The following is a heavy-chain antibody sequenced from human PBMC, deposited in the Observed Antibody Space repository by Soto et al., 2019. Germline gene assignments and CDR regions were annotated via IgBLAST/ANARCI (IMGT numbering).Heavy chain of an antibody. Sequence: SETLSLTCTVSGGSVSSYYWSWIRQPPGKGLEWIGYIYYSGSANYNPSLKSRVTISVDTSKNQFSLRLSPVTAADTAVFYCARLVQRPSRYSFYYMDVWGKGTTVTVSS. CDR3: ARLVQRPSRYSFYYMDV. CDR1: GGSVSSYY. J-gene: IGHJ6*03. D-gene: IGHD6-25*01. V-gene: IGHV4-59*08. CDR2: IYYSGSA.